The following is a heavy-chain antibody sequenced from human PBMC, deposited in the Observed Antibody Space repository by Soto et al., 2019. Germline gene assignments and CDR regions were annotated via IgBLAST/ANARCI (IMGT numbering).Heavy chain of an antibody. V-gene: IGHV3-23*01. CDR2: ISGSGGST. J-gene: IGHJ4*02. Sequence: EVQLLESGGGLVQPGGSLRLSCAASGFTFSSYAMSWVRQAPGKGLEWVSAISGSGGSTYYADSVKGRFTISRDNSKNTLYLQMNSLRAEDTAVYYRASKRDYFTMFRGPNGYWGQGTLVTVSS. CDR3: ASKRDYFTMFRGPNGY. CDR1: GFTFSSYA. D-gene: IGHD3-10*01.